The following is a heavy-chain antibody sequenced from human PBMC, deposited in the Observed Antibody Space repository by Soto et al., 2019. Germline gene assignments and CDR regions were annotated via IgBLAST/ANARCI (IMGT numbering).Heavy chain of an antibody. V-gene: IGHV3-48*01. Sequence: GGSQRLSCAASGFTFSSYNMNWVRQAPGKGLEWVSFITSSSNTIYYADSVKGRFTISRDNAKNSLDLQMNSLRAEDTAVYYCARGAGYYYYYMDFWGKGTTVTVSS. J-gene: IGHJ6*03. CDR1: GFTFSSYN. CDR2: ITSSSNTI. CDR3: ARGAGYYYYYMDF.